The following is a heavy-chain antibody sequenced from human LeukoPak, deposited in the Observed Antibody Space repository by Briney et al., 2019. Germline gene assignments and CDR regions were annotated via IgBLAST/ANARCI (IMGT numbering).Heavy chain of an antibody. D-gene: IGHD4-23*01. Sequence: PSETLSLTCTVAGGSISSYYWSWIRQPPGKGLEWIGYIYYSGSTNYNPSLRSRATISVDTSKNQFSLKLSSVTAADTAVYYCARGGGGGNFYYYYYGMDVWDQGSSVTVSS. CDR1: GGSISSYY. CDR2: IYYSGST. CDR3: ARGGGGGNFYYYYYGMDV. J-gene: IGHJ6*02. V-gene: IGHV4-59*01.